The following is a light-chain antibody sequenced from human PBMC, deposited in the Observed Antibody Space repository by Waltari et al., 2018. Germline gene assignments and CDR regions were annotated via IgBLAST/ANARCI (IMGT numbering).Light chain of an antibody. Sequence: IVMTQSPATLSVSPGERATLSCRASQSVDSYLTRYQQKPGQAPRLLVYGASTRATGIPARFSGSGSGTEFTLTISRLQSEDFAVYYCQHYKNWPRTFGQGTKVEIK. V-gene: IGKV3-15*01. J-gene: IGKJ1*01. CDR1: QSVDSY. CDR2: GAS. CDR3: QHYKNWPRT.